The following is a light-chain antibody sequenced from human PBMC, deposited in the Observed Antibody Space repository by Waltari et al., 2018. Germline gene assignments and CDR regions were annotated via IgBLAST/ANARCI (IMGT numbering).Light chain of an antibody. Sequence: QSALTQLPSASGSPGQSVTMSCTGTSSDVGGDNYVSWYQQHPGKAPILLIYQVSKRPPGVPDRFSGSKAGNTASLTVSGLQAEDEAEYFCTSHAGTNSVFGGGTKLTVL. CDR3: TSHAGTNSV. J-gene: IGLJ3*02. V-gene: IGLV2-8*01. CDR2: QVS. CDR1: SSDVGGDNY.